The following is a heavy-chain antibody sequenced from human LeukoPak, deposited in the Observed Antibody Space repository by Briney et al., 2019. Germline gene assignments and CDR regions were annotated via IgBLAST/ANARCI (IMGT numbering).Heavy chain of an antibody. CDR2: IYTSGST. Sequence: SETLSLTCTVSGGSISSYYWSWNRQPAGKGLEWIGRIYTSGSTNYNPSLKSRVTMSVDTSKNQFSLKLSSVTAADTAVYYCARSPYSSSWYPFAPWGQGTLVTVSS. J-gene: IGHJ5*02. CDR3: ARSPYSSSWYPFAP. CDR1: GGSISSYY. V-gene: IGHV4-4*07. D-gene: IGHD6-13*01.